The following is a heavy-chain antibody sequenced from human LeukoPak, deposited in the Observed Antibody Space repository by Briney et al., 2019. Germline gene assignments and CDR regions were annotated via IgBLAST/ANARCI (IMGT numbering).Heavy chain of an antibody. CDR3: ATASRPHYADYNLDY. Sequence: GASVKVSCKASGYTFTSYGISWVRQAPGQGLEWMGWISAYNGNTNYAQKLQGRVTMTTDTSTSTAYMELSSLRSEDTAVYYCATASRPHYADYNLDYWGQGTLVTVSS. CDR2: ISAYNGNT. D-gene: IGHD4-17*01. CDR1: GYTFTSYG. V-gene: IGHV1-18*01. J-gene: IGHJ4*02.